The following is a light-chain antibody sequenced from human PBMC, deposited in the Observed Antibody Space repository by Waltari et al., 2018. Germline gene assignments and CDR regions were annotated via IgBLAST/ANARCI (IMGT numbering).Light chain of an antibody. J-gene: IGKJ1*01. V-gene: IGKV1-39*01. CDR3: QQSYSTPRT. CDR2: AAS. Sequence: DIQMTQSPSSLSASVGDRVTITCRASQSISSSVNWYQQKPGKAPKLLIYAASSLQSGVPSRFSGSGSGTDFTLTISSLQPEDFATYYCQQSYSTPRTFGQGTKVEIK. CDR1: QSISSS.